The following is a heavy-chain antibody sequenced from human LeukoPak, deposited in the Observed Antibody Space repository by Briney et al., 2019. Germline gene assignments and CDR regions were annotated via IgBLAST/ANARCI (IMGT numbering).Heavy chain of an antibody. V-gene: IGHV3-11*01. D-gene: IGHD3-10*01. Sequence: PGGSLRLSCAVSGLIFSDEYMSWIRQAPGKGLEWISYISNTGDFIAYADSVKGRFTISRDNAKNSLYLQMNSLRAEDAAAYYCVRGRGAGPGAHFDYWGQGTLVTVSS. CDR2: ISNTGDFI. CDR1: GLIFSDEY. J-gene: IGHJ4*02. CDR3: VRGRGAGPGAHFDY.